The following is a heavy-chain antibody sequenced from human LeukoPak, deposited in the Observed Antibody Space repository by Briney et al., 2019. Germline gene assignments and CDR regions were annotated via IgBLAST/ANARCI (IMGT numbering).Heavy chain of an antibody. CDR3: ARGGTWDLDY. V-gene: IGHV3-7*01. Sequence: GGSLRLSCAASGFTFSTYWMTWVRQAPGKGLECVANIKPDGSEKYYVDSVEGRFTISRDNAKNSLYLQMNSLRAEDTALYYCARGGTWDLDYWGQGTLVTVSS. CDR1: GFTFSTYW. CDR2: IKPDGSEK. J-gene: IGHJ4*02. D-gene: IGHD1-1*01.